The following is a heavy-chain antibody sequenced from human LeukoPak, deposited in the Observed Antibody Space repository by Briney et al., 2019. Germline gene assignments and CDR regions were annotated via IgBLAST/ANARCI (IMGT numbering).Heavy chain of an antibody. V-gene: IGHV4-39*07. CDR3: ARVPTSIAALARYFDL. Sequence: SETLSLTCTVSGGSISSSSYYWGWICQPPGKGLEWIGSIYYSGSTYYNPSLKSRVTISVDRSKNQFSLKLSSVTAADTAVYYCARVPTSIAALARYFDLWGRGTLVTVSS. CDR1: GGSISSSSYY. D-gene: IGHD6-6*01. CDR2: IYYSGST. J-gene: IGHJ2*01.